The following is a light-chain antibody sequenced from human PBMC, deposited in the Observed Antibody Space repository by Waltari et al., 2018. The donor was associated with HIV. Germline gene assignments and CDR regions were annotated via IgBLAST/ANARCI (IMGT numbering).Light chain of an antibody. Sequence: QSLLTQPPSASGTPGQTVSISCSGRPANTGANSVFWFQQFPGTAPKLLIYRDNLRHSGVPARFSGSKSGTSASLTISGLRSDDEAHYFCAVLDDTLGGGVFGGGTKLTVL. CDR2: RDN. CDR1: PANTGANS. CDR3: AVLDDTLGGGV. V-gene: IGLV1-47*01. J-gene: IGLJ2*01.